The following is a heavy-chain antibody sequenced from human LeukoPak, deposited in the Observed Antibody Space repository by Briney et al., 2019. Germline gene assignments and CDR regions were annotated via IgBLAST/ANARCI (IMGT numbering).Heavy chain of an antibody. J-gene: IGHJ5*02. CDR3: ARVSSPSFASLWLDP. CDR2: IYPGDSST. CDR1: GYPFTDYW. V-gene: IGHV5-51*01. D-gene: IGHD2/OR15-2a*01. Sequence: GESLKISCQGSGYPFTDYWIVWVRQLPGKGLEYMGVIYPGDSSTRYSPSFQGQVTISADKSITTAYVQWTSLKASDTAMYYCARVSSPSFASLWLDPWGQGTQVTVSS.